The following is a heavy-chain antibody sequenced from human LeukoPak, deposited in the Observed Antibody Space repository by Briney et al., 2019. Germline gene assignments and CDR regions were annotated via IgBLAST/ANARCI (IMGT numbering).Heavy chain of an antibody. V-gene: IGHV3-33*06. D-gene: IGHD2-8*01. J-gene: IGHJ4*02. CDR3: AKDQCTNGVCYTDMTYFDY. Sequence: GGSLRLSCAASGFTFSSYGMHWVRQAPGKGLEWVAVIWYDGSNKYYADSVKGRFTISRDNSKNTLYLQMNSLRAEDTAVYYCAKDQCTNGVCYTDMTYFDYWGQGTLVTVSS. CDR2: IWYDGSNK. CDR1: GFTFSSYG.